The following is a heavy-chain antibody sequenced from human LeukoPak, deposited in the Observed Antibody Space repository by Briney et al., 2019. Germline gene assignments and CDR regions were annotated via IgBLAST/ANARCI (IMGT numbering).Heavy chain of an antibody. Sequence: ASVKVSCKASGYTFTSYDINWVRQATGQGREWMGWMNPNSGNTGYAQKFQGRVTMTRNTSISTAYMELSSLRSEDTAVYYCARGTYYGSGSSGNWFDPWGQGTLVTVSS. CDR1: GYTFTSYD. V-gene: IGHV1-8*01. CDR2: MNPNSGNT. J-gene: IGHJ5*02. D-gene: IGHD3-10*01. CDR3: ARGTYYGSGSSGNWFDP.